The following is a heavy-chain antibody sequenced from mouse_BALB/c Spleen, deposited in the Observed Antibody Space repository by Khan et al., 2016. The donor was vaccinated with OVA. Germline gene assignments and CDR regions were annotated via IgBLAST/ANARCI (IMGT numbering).Heavy chain of an antibody. CDR3: ARVYGGDFDY. Sequence: DVQLQESGPGLVKPSQSLSLTCTVTGYSITSDYAWNWIRQFPGNKLEWMGFISYSGNTNYNPSLKSRISITRDTSKNKFFLQLNSVTPEDTARYYCARVYGGDFDYWGQGTTLTVSS. CDR1: GYSITSDYA. V-gene: IGHV3-2*02. D-gene: IGHD1-1*01. CDR2: ISYSGNT. J-gene: IGHJ2*01.